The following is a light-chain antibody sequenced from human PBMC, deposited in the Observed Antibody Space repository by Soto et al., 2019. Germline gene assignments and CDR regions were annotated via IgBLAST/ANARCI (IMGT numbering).Light chain of an antibody. CDR1: QSASSSY. J-gene: IGKJ1*01. Sequence: ELVLTQSPGTLSLSPGERATLSCRASQSASSSYLAWYQQKPGQAPRLLIYGASSRATGIPDRFSGSGSGTDFTLTISRLEPEDFAVYYCQQYGSSPRTFGQGTKVDIK. CDR3: QQYGSSPRT. V-gene: IGKV3-20*01. CDR2: GAS.